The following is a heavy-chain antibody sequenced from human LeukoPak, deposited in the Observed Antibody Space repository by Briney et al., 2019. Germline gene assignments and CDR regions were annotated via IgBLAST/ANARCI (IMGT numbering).Heavy chain of an antibody. J-gene: IGHJ6*03. CDR1: GFTFSSYA. CDR2: ISGGAGNT. V-gene: IGHV3-23*01. D-gene: IGHD3-3*01. Sequence: GGSLILSCAASGFTFSSYAMSWVRQAPGKGLEWVSAISGGAGNTYYADSVKGRFTISRDNTNNTLYLQMNSLRAEDTAVYYCANFVSIFCYYYYMDVWGKGTTVTVSS. CDR3: ANFVSIFCYYYYMDV.